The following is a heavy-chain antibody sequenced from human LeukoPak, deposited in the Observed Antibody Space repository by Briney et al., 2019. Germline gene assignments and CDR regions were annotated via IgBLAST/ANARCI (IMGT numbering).Heavy chain of an antibody. D-gene: IGHD3/OR15-3a*01. CDR3: ARAFGLTDY. CDR2: IYSGGST. V-gene: IGHV3-66*01. J-gene: IGHJ4*02. Sequence: GGSLRLSCAASGFTVSSNYMSWVRQAPGKGLEWVSVIYSGGSTYYAESVKGRFTISRDNAKNSLYLQMNSLRDEDTAVYYCARAFGLTDYWGQGALVTVSS. CDR1: GFTVSSNY.